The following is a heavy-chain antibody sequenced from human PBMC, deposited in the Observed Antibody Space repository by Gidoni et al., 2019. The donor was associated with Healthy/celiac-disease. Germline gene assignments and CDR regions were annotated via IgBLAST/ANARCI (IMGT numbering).Heavy chain of an antibody. J-gene: IGHJ6*02. V-gene: IGHV3-11*06. CDR2: ISSSSSYT. CDR3: ARDLYDCSSTSCYIPPSYYYGMDV. CDR1: TFSDYY. Sequence: TFSDYYMSWIRQAPGKGLEWVSYISSSSSYTNYADSVKGRFTISRDNAKNSLYLQMNSLRAEDTAVYYCARDLYDCSSTSCYIPPSYYYGMDVWGQGTTVTVSS. D-gene: IGHD2-2*02.